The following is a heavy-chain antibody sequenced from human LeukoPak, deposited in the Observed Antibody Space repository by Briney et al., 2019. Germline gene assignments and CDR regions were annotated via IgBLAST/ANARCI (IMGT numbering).Heavy chain of an antibody. D-gene: IGHD3-10*01. Sequence: SETLSLTCSVSGGSITSHFWSWIRQPPGKGLEWMGNIHYSGSTNYNPSLKSRVTISPDTSKNQLFLKLNSVTAADTAVYYCARLVWLGESPGSWFDSWGQGTLVTVSS. J-gene: IGHJ5*01. V-gene: IGHV4-59*11. CDR2: IHYSGST. CDR1: GGSITSHF. CDR3: ARLVWLGESPGSWFDS.